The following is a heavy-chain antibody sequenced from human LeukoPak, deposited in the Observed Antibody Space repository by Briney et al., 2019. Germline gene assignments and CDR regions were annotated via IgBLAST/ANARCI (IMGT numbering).Heavy chain of an antibody. D-gene: IGHD1-1*01. J-gene: IGHJ4*02. CDR1: GFPFIEYS. V-gene: IGHV3-48*04. Sequence: GGSLRLSCTASGFPFIEYSMNWVRQVPGKGLEWISYIGIDSGNTKYADSVRGRFTISADNAKNSLYLQMNSLRVEDTAVYYCARDHNYAFDNWGQGTLVSVAS. CDR2: IGIDSGNT. CDR3: ARDHNYAFDN.